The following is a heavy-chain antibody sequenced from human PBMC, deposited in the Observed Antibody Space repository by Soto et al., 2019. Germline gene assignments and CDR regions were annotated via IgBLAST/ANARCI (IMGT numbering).Heavy chain of an antibody. CDR2: IYPGDSDT. V-gene: IGHV5-51*01. CDR3: ASTNNWFDP. Sequence: GESLKISCKGSGYSFTNYWIGWVRQMPGKGLELMGIIYPGDSDTRYSPSFQGQVTISADKSISTAYLQWNSLKASDTAMCYCASTNNWFDPWGQGTLVTVSS. CDR1: GYSFTNYW. J-gene: IGHJ5*02.